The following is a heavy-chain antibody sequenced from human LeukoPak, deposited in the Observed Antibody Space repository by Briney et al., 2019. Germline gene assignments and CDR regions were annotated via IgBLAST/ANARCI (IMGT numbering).Heavy chain of an antibody. Sequence: PGGSLRLSCAASGFAFSTFAMGWVRQSPRKGLEWLSTINGGGNTTFYADSVKGRFTISRDNSKNTLYSHMDSLRPDDTAIYYCTKELHVAVAVADYYYFYMDVWGRGTAVTVSS. V-gene: IGHV3-23*01. J-gene: IGHJ6*03. CDR2: INGGGNTT. D-gene: IGHD6-19*01. CDR1: GFAFSTFA. CDR3: TKELHVAVAVADYYYFYMDV.